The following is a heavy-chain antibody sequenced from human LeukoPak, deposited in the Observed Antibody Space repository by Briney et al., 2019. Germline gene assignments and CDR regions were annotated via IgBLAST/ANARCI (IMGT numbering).Heavy chain of an antibody. CDR2: IVQSGRT. J-gene: IGHJ4*02. D-gene: IGHD2-8*01. V-gene: IGHV4-34*12. CDR3: ARGSVLMGYASFDY. CDR1: GGSFSGYY. Sequence: SETLSLTCTVYGGSFSGYYWTWIRQPPGKGLEWIGEIVQSGRTNYSPSLESRLTLSVDTSKNQFSLKLSSVTAADTAVYYCARGSVLMGYASFDYWGQGALVTASS.